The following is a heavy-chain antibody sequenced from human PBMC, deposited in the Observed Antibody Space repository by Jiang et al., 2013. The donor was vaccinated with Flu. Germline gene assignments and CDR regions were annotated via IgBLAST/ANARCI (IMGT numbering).Heavy chain of an antibody. V-gene: IGHV4-59*11. J-gene: IGHJ4*02. D-gene: IGHD6-6*01. CDR3: ARGPTAARPIDY. CDR1: GGSITSHF. Sequence: TCTVSGGSITSHFWSWIRQPPGKGLEWIGYIDYQVESTNYNPSLKSRVTISVDTSKNQFSLKLSSVTAADTAVYYCARGPTAARPIDYWGQGTLVTVSS. CDR2: IDYQVEST.